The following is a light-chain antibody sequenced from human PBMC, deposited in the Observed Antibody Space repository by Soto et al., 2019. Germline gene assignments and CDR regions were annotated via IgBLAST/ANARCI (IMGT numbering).Light chain of an antibody. CDR1: QSLLHSNGYNY. J-gene: IGKJ1*01. CDR2: MGS. V-gene: IGKV2-28*01. CDR3: MEGLPWT. Sequence: EIVLTQSPVSLPVTPGEAASISCRSSQSLLHSNGYNYLDWYQQKPGQSPQLLIYMGSNRASGVPDRFSGSGSGTDFTLKISRVEAEDVGVYYCMEGLPWTFGQGTRVEI.